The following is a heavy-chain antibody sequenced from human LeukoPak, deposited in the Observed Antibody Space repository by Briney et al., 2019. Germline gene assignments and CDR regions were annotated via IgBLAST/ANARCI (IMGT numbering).Heavy chain of an antibody. CDR3: AKDRYYDSSGYFDY. V-gene: IGHV3-30*18. D-gene: IGHD3-22*01. CDR1: GFTFSSYG. CDR2: ISYDGSNK. Sequence: GGSLRLSCAASGFTFSSYGMHWVRQAPGKGLEWVAVISYDGSNKYYADSVKGRFTISRDNSKNTLYLQMNSLRAEDTAVYYCAKDRYYDSSGYFDYWGQGTLVTVSS. J-gene: IGHJ4*02.